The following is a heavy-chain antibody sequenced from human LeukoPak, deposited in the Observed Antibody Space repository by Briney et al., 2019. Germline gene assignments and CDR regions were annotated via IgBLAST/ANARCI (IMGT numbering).Heavy chain of an antibody. V-gene: IGHV3-48*01. J-gene: IGHJ4*02. CDR1: GFTFNDYD. CDR3: VGFGDYGGL. Sequence: PGGSLRLSCAASGFTFNDYDMHWVRQGSGKGLDWVAYISGSGGTIHYADSVRGRFTISRDNLKRSLYLQMDSLRAEDTAVYYSVGFGDYGGLWGQGTVVTVSS. D-gene: IGHD4-23*01. CDR2: ISGSGGTI.